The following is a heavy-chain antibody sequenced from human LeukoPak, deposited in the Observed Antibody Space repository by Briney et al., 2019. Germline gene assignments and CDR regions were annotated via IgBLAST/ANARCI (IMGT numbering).Heavy chain of an antibody. CDR2: IRSYNGNT. V-gene: IGHV1-18*01. D-gene: IGHD3-9*01. CDR1: GYTLSSYG. CDR3: ARDVRTYYDILTGYYVDY. J-gene: IGHJ4*02. Sequence: ASVKVSCKASGYTLSSYGITWVRQAPGQGLEWMAWIRSYNGNTNHAQKFQGRVTMTTDTSTNTAYMELRSLRSDDTAVYYCARDVRTYYDILTGYYVDYWGQGTLVTVSS.